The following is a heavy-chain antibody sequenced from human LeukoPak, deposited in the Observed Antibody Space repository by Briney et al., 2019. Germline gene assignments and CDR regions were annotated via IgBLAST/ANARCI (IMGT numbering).Heavy chain of an antibody. CDR1: GITFRTYA. CDR3: AKASYYYDTSGYFFRNFDY. D-gene: IGHD3-22*01. CDR2: ISGNGGSI. Sequence: PGGSLRLSCVASGITFRTYAMSWVRQAAGKGLEWVSSISGNGGSIYYADSVKGRFTISRDNSKNTVYLQMNSLRAEDTALYFCAKASYYYDTSGYFFRNFDYWGQGTLVTVSS. V-gene: IGHV3-23*01. J-gene: IGHJ4*02.